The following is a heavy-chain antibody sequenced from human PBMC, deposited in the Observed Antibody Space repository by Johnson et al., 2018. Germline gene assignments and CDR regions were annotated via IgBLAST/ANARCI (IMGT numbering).Heavy chain of an antibody. CDR2: IFHSGST. J-gene: IGHJ6*03. CDR1: GDSINSSNW. V-gene: IGHV4-4*01. Sequence: QVQLQESGPGLVKPSGTLSLTCTVFGDSINSSNWWSWVRQSPGKGLEWIGEIFHSGSTNYNPSLKSRVTRQMDKSNNPVPLKLNSVTAADTAVYCCSRRLLFRWGWDYYYYYMDVWGKGTTVTVSS. CDR3: SRRLLFRWGWDYYYYYMDV. D-gene: IGHD2-21*02.